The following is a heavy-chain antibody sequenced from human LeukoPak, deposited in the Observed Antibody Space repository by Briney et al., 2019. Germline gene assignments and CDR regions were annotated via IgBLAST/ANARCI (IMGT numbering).Heavy chain of an antibody. CDR3: ARRGGLGYGDLDY. D-gene: IGHD4-17*01. J-gene: IGHJ4*02. CDR1: GFTFSSYG. Sequence: GGSLRLSCAASGFTFSSYGMHWVRQAPGKGLEWVAVIWYDGSNKYYADSVKGRFTISRDNSKNTLYLQMNSLRAEDTAIYYCARRGGLGYGDLDYWGQGTLVTVSS. CDR2: IWYDGSNK. V-gene: IGHV3-33*01.